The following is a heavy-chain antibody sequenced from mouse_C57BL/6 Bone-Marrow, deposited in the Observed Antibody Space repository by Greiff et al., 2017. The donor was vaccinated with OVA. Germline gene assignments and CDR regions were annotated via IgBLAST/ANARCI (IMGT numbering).Heavy chain of an antibody. Sequence: QVQLQQPGAELVKPGASVKLSCKASGYTFTSYWMHWVKQRPGQGLEWIGMIHPNSGSTNYNEKFKGKATLTADKSSSTAYMQLSSLTSEDSAVYFCARRGGTVGPYWYFDVWGTGTTVTVSS. CDR3: ARRGGTVGPYWYFDV. D-gene: IGHD1-1*01. CDR1: GYTFTSYW. J-gene: IGHJ1*03. V-gene: IGHV1-64*01. CDR2: IHPNSGST.